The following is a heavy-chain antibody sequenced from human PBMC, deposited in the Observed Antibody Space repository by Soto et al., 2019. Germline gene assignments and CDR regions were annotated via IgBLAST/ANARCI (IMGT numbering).Heavy chain of an antibody. V-gene: IGHV6-1*01. CDR3: ARDRIGILWFGELQNWFDP. CDR2: TYYRSKWYN. CDR1: GDSVSSNSAA. J-gene: IGHJ5*02. D-gene: IGHD3-10*01. Sequence: SQTLSLTCAISGDSVSSNSAAWNWIRQSPSRGLEWLGGTYYRSKWYNDYAVSVKSRITINPDTSKNQFSLQLNSVTPEDTAVYYCARDRIGILWFGELQNWFDPWGQGTLVTVSS.